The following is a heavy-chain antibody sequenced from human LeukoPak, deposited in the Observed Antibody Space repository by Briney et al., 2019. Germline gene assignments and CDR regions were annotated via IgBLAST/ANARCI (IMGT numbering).Heavy chain of an antibody. CDR2: IKYDGSLK. Sequence: GGPLRLSCVASGFSFSSYWMAWVRQAPGKGLEWVANIKYDGSLKFYVDSVKGRFTISRDNAKNSLYLEMNSLRADDTAVYFCASSHDSSGNDWGQGTMVTVSS. J-gene: IGHJ4*02. V-gene: IGHV3-7*01. CDR1: GFSFSSYW. CDR3: ASSHDSSGND. D-gene: IGHD3-22*01.